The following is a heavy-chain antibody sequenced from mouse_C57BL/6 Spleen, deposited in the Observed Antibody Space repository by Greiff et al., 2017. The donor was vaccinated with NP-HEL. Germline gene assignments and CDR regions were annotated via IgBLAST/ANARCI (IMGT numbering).Heavy chain of an antibody. CDR2: FYPGSGSI. CDR3: ARHEAAYYYGSSYGELDY. D-gene: IGHD1-1*01. J-gene: IGHJ2*01. Sequence: VQLQQSGAELVKPGASVKLSCKASGYTFTEYTIHWVKQRSGQGLERIGWFYPGSGSIKYNEKFKDKATLTADKSSSTVYMELSRLTSEDSAVYFCARHEAAYYYGSSYGELDYWGQGTTLTVSS. CDR1: GYTFTEYT. V-gene: IGHV1-62-2*01.